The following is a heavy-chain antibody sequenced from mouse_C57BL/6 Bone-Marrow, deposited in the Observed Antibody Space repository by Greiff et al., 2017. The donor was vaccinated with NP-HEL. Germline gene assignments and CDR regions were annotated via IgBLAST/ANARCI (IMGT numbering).Heavy chain of an antibody. D-gene: IGHD1-1*01. CDR2: ICPSDGRT. Sequence: LEESGPELVKPGDSVKLSCKASGYNFTSYDINWVKQRPGQGLEWIGRICPSDGRTKYNEKFKGKATMTIDTSSSTAYMEHHSLTSEDSAVYFCERSTYYSSPFAYWGQGTLVTVSA. CDR1: GYNFTSYD. J-gene: IGHJ3*01. CDR3: ERSTYYSSPFAY. V-gene: IGHV1-85*01.